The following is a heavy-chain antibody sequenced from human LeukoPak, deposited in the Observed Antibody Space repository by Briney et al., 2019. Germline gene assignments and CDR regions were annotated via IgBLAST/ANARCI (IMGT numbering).Heavy chain of an antibody. CDR2: IIPIFGTA. Sequence: ASVKVSCKASGGTFSSYAISWVRQAPEQGLEWMGGIIPIFGTANYAQKFQGRVTITADKSTSTAYMELSSLRSEDTAVYYCARGTITMVRGVMDYYGMDVWGKGTTVTVSS. CDR3: ARGTITMVRGVMDYYGMDV. V-gene: IGHV1-69*06. CDR1: GGTFSSYA. J-gene: IGHJ6*04. D-gene: IGHD3-10*01.